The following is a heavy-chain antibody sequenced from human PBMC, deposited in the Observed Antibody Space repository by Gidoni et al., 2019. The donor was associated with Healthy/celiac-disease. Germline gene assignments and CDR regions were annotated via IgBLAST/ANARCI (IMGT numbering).Heavy chain of an antibody. J-gene: IGHJ3*02. Sequence: QVQLVQSGAEVKKPGSSVKFSCKASGGIFSSYTIRWVRQAPGQGLEWMGRIIPILGIANYAQKFQGRVTITADKSTSTAYMELSSLRSEDTAVYYCAVEGGFGHIWGQGTMVTVSS. D-gene: IGHD3-10*01. CDR1: GGIFSSYT. CDR2: IIPILGIA. V-gene: IGHV1-69*02. CDR3: AVEGGFGHI.